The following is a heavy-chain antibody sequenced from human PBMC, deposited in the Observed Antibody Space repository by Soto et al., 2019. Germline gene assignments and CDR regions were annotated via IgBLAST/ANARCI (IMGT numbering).Heavy chain of an antibody. D-gene: IGHD3-22*01. V-gene: IGHV1-18*04. CDR1: GYTFTSYG. J-gene: IGHJ4*02. CDR3: ARDLEPSHYSDSSGYAQQGPDY. CDR2: ISAYNGNT. Sequence: QVQLVQSGAEVKKPGASVKVSCKASGYTFTSYGISWVRQAPGQGLEWMGWISAYNGNTNYAQKLQGRVTMTTDTSTSTAYMELRSLRSDDTAVYYCARDLEPSHYSDSSGYAQQGPDYGGQGTLVTVSS.